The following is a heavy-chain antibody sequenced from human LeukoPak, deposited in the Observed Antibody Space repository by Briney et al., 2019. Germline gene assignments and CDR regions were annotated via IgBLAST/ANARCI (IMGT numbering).Heavy chain of an antibody. D-gene: IGHD6-6*01. V-gene: IGHV3-23*01. CDR2: IGGSGGST. Sequence: GGSLRLSCAASGFTFSSYAMSWVRQAPGKGLEWVSAIGGSGGSTYYADSVKGRFTISRDNSKNTLYLQMNSLRAEDTAVYYCAKGMEYSSSQGVFDYWGQGTLVTVSS. CDR1: GFTFSSYA. CDR3: AKGMEYSSSQGVFDY. J-gene: IGHJ4*02.